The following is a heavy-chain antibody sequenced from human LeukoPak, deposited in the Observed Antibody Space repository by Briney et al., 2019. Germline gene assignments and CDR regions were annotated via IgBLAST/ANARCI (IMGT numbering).Heavy chain of an antibody. J-gene: IGHJ4*02. CDR2: ICSSSNYI. Sequence: GRSLRLSCAASGFTFSRYSMNWVPRAPGKGLEWGSAICSSSNYIYYADAVKGRFTISRDNAKNSLLLQMNSLRAEDTAVYYCARVPVLLTMGGDYWGQGTLVTVSS. CDR1: GFTFSRYS. CDR3: ARVPVLLTMGGDY. D-gene: IGHD2/OR15-2a*01. V-gene: IGHV3-21*01.